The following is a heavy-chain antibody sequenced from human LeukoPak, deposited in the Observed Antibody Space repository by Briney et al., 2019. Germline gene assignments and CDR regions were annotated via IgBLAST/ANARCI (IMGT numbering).Heavy chain of an antibody. CDR1: GYTFRNYA. CDR2: ICDYNGNT. CDR3: ARGDYYDSSGYFPGMNY. J-gene: IGHJ4*02. D-gene: IGHD3-22*01. V-gene: IGHV1-18*01. Sequence: ASVKVSCKASGYTFRNYAITWVRQAPGQGLEWMGWICDYNGNTNYAQKLQGRVTMTTDTSTSTAYMELRSLRSDDTAVYYCARGDYYDSSGYFPGMNYWGQGTLVTVSS.